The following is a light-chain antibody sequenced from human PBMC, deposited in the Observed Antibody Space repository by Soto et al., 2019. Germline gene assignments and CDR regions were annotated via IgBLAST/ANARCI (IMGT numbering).Light chain of an antibody. J-gene: IGLJ1*01. CDR1: SSDVGGYNY. V-gene: IGLV2-8*01. CDR2: EVN. Sequence: QSVLTQPPSASGSPGQSVAISCTGTSSDVGGYNYVSWYQQHPGKAPKLMIYEVNKRPSGVPDRFSGSKSDHTASLTISGLQAEDEADYYCTSHTGGGSLDVFGTGTKVTVL. CDR3: TSHTGGGSLDV.